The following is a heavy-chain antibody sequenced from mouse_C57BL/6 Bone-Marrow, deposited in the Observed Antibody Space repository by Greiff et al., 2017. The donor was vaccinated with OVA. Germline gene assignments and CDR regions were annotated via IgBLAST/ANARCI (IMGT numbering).Heavy chain of an antibody. V-gene: IGHV14-4*01. CDR1: GFNITDDY. J-gene: IGHJ3*01. CDR2: IDPENGDT. Sequence: VQLKESGAELVRPGASVKLSCTASGFNITDDYMHWVKQRPEQGLEWIGWIDPENGDTEYASKFQGKATITADTSSNTAYLQLSSLTSEDTAVYYCTTTVPWFAYWGQGTLVTVSA. D-gene: IGHD1-1*01. CDR3: TTTVPWFAY.